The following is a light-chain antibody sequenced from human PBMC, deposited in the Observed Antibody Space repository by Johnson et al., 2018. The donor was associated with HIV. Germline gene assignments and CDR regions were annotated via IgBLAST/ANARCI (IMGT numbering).Light chain of an antibody. CDR1: NSNIGNNY. V-gene: IGLV1-51*01. Sequence: QPVLTQPPSVSAAPGQKVTISCSGNNSNIGNNYVSWYQHLPGTAPKLLIYDNNKRPSGIPDRFSASKSGMSATLGITGLHPEDEADYYFGTWDSSLSGFLYVFGTGTMVAVL. J-gene: IGLJ1*01. CDR3: GTWDSSLSGFLYV. CDR2: DNN.